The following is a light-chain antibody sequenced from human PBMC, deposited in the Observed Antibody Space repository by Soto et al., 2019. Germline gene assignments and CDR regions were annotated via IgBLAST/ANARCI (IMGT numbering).Light chain of an antibody. CDR3: MQALQFYT. CDR1: QSLLHSNGYNY. CDR2: LGS. V-gene: IGKV2-28*01. Sequence: DIVMTQSPLSLPVTPGEPASISCRSSQSLLHSNGYNYLDWYLQKPGQSPQLLIYLGSNRASGVPDRFSGSGSGTDFTLKISRVEAEHVGVYYCMQALQFYTFGQGTKLEIK. J-gene: IGKJ2*01.